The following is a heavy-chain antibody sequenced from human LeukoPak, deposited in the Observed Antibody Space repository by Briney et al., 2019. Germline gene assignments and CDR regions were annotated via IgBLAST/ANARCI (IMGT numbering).Heavy chain of an antibody. CDR2: ISGSGGST. CDR3: AKDLHYDFWSGYSKNSYYFDY. Sequence: GGSLRLSCAASGFTFDDYAMHWVRQAPGKGLEWVSGISGSGGSTYYADSVKGRFTISRDNSKNTLYLQMNSLRAEDTAVYYCAKDLHYDFWSGYSKNSYYFDYWGQGTLVTVSS. D-gene: IGHD3-3*01. CDR1: GFTFDDYA. V-gene: IGHV3-23*01. J-gene: IGHJ4*02.